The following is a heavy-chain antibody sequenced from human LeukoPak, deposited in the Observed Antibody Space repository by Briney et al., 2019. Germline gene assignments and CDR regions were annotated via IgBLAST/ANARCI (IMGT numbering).Heavy chain of an antibody. CDR3: ARQDYGGHYYYGMDV. CDR2: INHSGST. V-gene: IGHV4-34*09. J-gene: IGHJ6*04. Sequence: SETLSLTCAVYGGSFSGYYWSWIRQPPGKGLEWIGEINHSGSTNYNPSLKSRVTISVDTSKNQFSLKLSSVTAADTAVYYCARQDYGGHYYYGMDVWGKGTTVTVSS. CDR1: GGSFSGYY. D-gene: IGHD4/OR15-4a*01.